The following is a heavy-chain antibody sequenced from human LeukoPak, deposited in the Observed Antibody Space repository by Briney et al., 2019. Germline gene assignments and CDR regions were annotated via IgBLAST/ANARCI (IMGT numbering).Heavy chain of an antibody. CDR1: GGSISSSSYY. Sequence: SETLSLTCTVSGGSISSSSYYWGWIRQPPGKGLEWIVSIDYSGSTYYNPSLKSRVTISVDTSKNQFSLKLSSVTAADTAVYYCARRIAARPLGYFDYWGQGTLVTVSS. CDR3: ARRIAARPLGYFDY. D-gene: IGHD6-6*01. J-gene: IGHJ4*02. V-gene: IGHV4-39*01. CDR2: IDYSGST.